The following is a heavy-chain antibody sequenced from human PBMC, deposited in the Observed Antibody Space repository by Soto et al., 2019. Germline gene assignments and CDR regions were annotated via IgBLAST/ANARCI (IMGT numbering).Heavy chain of an antibody. V-gene: IGHV1-69*12. CDR1: GGTFSTYA. CDR3: ASGIQLWLRRINNGYSG. CDR2: IIPMFGTA. Sequence: QVQLVQSGAEVKKPESSVKVSCKAPGGTFSTYAISWVRQAPGQGLEWMGGIIPMFGTANYAQRFQDRVTITADESTITVYMELSILRSGDTAVYFCASGIQLWLRRINNGYSGWGQGTLVTVSS. J-gene: IGHJ4*02. D-gene: IGHD5-18*01.